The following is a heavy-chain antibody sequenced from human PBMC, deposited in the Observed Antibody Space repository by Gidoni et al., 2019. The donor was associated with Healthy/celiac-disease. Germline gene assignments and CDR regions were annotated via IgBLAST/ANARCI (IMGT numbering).Heavy chain of an antibody. D-gene: IGHD3-10*01. Sequence: QVQLVQSGAEVKKPGASVKVSCKASGYTFTSYGISWVRQAPGQGLEWMGWVSSYNGNTNYAQNLQGRVTMTTDTSTSTAYMELRSLRSDDTAVYYCARSPVLYGSGSEVDYWGQGTLVTVSS. CDR3: ARSPVLYGSGSEVDY. CDR1: GYTFTSYG. J-gene: IGHJ4*02. V-gene: IGHV1-18*01. CDR2: VSSYNGNT.